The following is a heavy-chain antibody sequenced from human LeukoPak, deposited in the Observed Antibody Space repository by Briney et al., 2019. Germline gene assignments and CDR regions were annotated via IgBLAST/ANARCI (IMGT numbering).Heavy chain of an antibody. V-gene: IGHV3-7*03. CDR3: AKGPGGKMTEHYYYMDV. J-gene: IGHJ6*03. CDR2: INRDGSQK. D-gene: IGHD3-10*01. Sequence: PEGSLRLSCAASGFSLSAYWMTWVRQAPGKGLEWVANINRDGSQKNHVDSVKGRFTISRDNAKNSLYLQMNSLTAEDTAVYYCAKGPGGKMTEHYYYMDVWGKGTTVTVSS. CDR1: GFSLSAYW.